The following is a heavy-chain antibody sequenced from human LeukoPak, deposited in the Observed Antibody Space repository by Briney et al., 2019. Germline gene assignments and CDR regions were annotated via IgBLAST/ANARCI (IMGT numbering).Heavy chain of an antibody. Sequence: PGGSLRLSCAASGFTFSSYAMHWVRQAPGKGLEWVAVISYDGSNKYYADSVKGRFTISRDNSKNTLYLQMNSLRAEDTAVYYCARERGYYDSSGYYYPNGMDVWGQGTTVTVSS. CDR1: GFTFSSYA. D-gene: IGHD3-22*01. CDR3: ARERGYYDSSGYYYPNGMDV. J-gene: IGHJ6*02. CDR2: ISYDGSNK. V-gene: IGHV3-30-3*01.